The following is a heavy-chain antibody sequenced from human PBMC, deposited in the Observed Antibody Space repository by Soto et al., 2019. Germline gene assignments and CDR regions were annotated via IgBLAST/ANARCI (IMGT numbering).Heavy chain of an antibody. CDR1: GFTFSTYW. Sequence: GGSLRLSCVASGFTFSTYWMHWVRQTPGEGLVWVSHTDSDGTFTTYADSVKGRFTISRDNAKSTLYLQMNSLRAEDTAVYYCAKEYCSGGSCYLDAFDIWGQGTMVTVSS. D-gene: IGHD2-15*01. J-gene: IGHJ3*02. CDR3: AKEYCSGGSCYLDAFDI. V-gene: IGHV3-74*01. CDR2: TDSDGTFT.